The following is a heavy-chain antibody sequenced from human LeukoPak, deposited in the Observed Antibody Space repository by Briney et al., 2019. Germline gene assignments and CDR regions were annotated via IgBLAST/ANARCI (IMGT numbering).Heavy chain of an antibody. J-gene: IGHJ4*02. V-gene: IGHV4-34*01. CDR2: INHSGST. CDR1: GGSFSGYY. Sequence: SETLSLTCAVYGGSFSGYYWSWIRQPPGKGLEWIGEINHSGSTNYNPSLKSRVTISVDTSKNQFSLKLSSVTAADTAVYYCASIAAAYHFDYWGQGTLVTVSS. D-gene: IGHD6-13*01. CDR3: ASIAAAYHFDY.